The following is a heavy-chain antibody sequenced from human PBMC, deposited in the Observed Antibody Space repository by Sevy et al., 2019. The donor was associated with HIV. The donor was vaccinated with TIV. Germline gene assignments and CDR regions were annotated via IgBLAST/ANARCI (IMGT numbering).Heavy chain of an antibody. CDR1: GFTFSSYA. Sequence: GGSLRLSCAASGFTFSSYAMHWVRQAPGKGLEWVAVISYDGSNKYYADSVKGRFTISRDNSKNTLYLQMNSLRAEDTAVYYCARDKYDILTGRTPYYGMDVWGQGTTVTVSS. D-gene: IGHD3-9*01. CDR3: ARDKYDILTGRTPYYGMDV. J-gene: IGHJ6*02. CDR2: ISYDGSNK. V-gene: IGHV3-30*04.